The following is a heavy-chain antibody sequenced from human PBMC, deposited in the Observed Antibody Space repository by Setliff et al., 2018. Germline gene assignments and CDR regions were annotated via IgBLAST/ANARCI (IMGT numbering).Heavy chain of an antibody. CDR3: VRDDADNYDAFDN. Sequence: PGGSLRLSCAASGFTFSSHWMSWVRQAPGKGLEWVANIKQDGSEKYYVDSVKGRFTISRDNAKNSLYLQMNGLRADDTGVYYCVRDDADNYDAFDNWGQGTLVTVSS. CDR1: GFTFSSHW. D-gene: IGHD3-22*01. J-gene: IGHJ3*02. CDR2: IKQDGSEK. V-gene: IGHV3-7*01.